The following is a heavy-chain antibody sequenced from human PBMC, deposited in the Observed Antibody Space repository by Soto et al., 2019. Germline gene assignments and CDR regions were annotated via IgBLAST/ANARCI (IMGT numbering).Heavy chain of an antibody. J-gene: IGHJ4*02. Sequence: QVQLVQSGVEVKKPGDSVKVSCKTSGYTFTTYGVSWVRQAPGLGLEWMGWTSGNNGNTNSAPKFNGRVYMTTDTSTSTAYMEMRSLTADYTGVYYCVSGGRDYCSGDNCEHYFDYVGQGTLVIVSS. V-gene: IGHV1-18*01. CDR1: GYTFTTYG. D-gene: IGHD2-15*01. CDR2: TSGNNGNT. CDR3: VSGGRDYCSGDNCEHYFDY.